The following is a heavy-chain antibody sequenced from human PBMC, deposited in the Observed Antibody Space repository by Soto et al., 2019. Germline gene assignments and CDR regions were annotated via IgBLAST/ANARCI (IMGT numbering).Heavy chain of an antibody. CDR3: ASTGYYDSSGYYPDY. CDR2: IIPIFGTA. J-gene: IGHJ4*02. Sequence: SVKVSCKASGGTFSSYAISWVPQAPGQGLEWRGGIIPIFGTANYAQKFQGRVTITADESTSTAYMELSSLRSEDTAVYYCASTGYYDSSGYYPDYWGQGTLVTVSS. V-gene: IGHV1-69*13. CDR1: GGTFSSYA. D-gene: IGHD3-22*01.